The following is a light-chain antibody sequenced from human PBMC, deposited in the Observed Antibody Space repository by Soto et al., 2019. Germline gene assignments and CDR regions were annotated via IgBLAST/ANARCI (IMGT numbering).Light chain of an antibody. CDR2: DAS. V-gene: IGKV3-11*01. CDR3: QQRSYWL. Sequence: EIVLTQSPATLSLSPGERATLSCRASQSVSSYLAWYQQKPGQAPRLLIYDASNRATGIPARFSGSGSGTDFTLTISSLEPEDFAVYYCQQRSYWLFGPGTKVEIK. CDR1: QSVSSY. J-gene: IGKJ3*01.